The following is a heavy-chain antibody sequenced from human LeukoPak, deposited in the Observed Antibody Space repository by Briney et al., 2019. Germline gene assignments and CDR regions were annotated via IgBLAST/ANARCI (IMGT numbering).Heavy chain of an antibody. V-gene: IGHV4-59*01. J-gene: IGHJ6*03. CDR3: ARDTXXXXXXXXYXXXXXV. Sequence: PSETLSLTCTVSGGSISSYYWSWIRQPPGKGLEWIGYIYYSGSTNYNPSLKSRVTISVDTSKNQFSLTLSSVTAADTPVHYCARDTXXXXXXXXYXXXXXVWGXGTTV. CDR2: IYYSGST. CDR1: GGSISSYY.